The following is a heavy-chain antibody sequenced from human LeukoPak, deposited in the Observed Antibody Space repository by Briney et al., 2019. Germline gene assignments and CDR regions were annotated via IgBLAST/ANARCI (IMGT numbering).Heavy chain of an antibody. D-gene: IGHD3-22*01. CDR2: IIPIFGTA. V-gene: IGHV1-69*13. Sequence: SVKVSCKASGGTFSSYAISWVRQAPGQGREWMGGIIPIFGTANYAQKFQGRVTITADESTSTAYMELSSLRSEDTAVYYCARGPVTYYYDSSGYSIDYWGQGTLVTVSS. CDR3: ARGPVTYYYDSSGYSIDY. J-gene: IGHJ4*02. CDR1: GGTFSSYA.